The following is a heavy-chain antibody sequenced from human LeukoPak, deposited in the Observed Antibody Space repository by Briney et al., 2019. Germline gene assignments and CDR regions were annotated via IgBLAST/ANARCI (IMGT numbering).Heavy chain of an antibody. J-gene: IGHJ6*03. Sequence: GGSLRLSCAAFGFTFSSYGMHWVRQAPGRGLEWMAFIQYDGSNKFYADSVKGRFTISRDNSKNTLYLQMNSLRAEDTAVYYCAKGDFNYYYYMDVWGKGTTVTVSS. CDR2: IQYDGSNK. V-gene: IGHV3-30*02. CDR3: AKGDFNYYYYMDV. CDR1: GFTFSSYG. D-gene: IGHD3/OR15-3a*01.